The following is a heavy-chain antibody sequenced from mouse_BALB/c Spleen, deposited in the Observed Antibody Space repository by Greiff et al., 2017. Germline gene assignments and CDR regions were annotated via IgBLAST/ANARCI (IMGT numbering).Heavy chain of an antibody. V-gene: IGHV5-6-5*01. CDR2: ISSGGST. Sequence: EVHLVESGGGLVKPGGSLKLSCAASGFTFSSYAMSWVRQTPEKRLEWVASISSGGSTYYPDSVKGRFTISRDNARNILYLQMSSLRSEDTAMYYCARGRYGSSSFDYWGQGTTLTVSS. J-gene: IGHJ2*01. D-gene: IGHD1-1*01. CDR1: GFTFSSYA. CDR3: ARGRYGSSSFDY.